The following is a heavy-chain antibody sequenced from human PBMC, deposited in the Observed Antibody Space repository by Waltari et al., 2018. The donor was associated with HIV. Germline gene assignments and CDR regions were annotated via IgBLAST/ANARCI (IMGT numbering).Heavy chain of an antibody. CDR3: AVPWGMTEPTDY. J-gene: IGHJ4*02. V-gene: IGHV1-2*02. Sequence: QAQLVQSGAEVKKPGASVKVSCTASGYTFTSPGYYVHWVRQAPGQGLEGMGWVNPNSGGTVYAQNFQGRVTMTRDTSISTAYMELSRLRSDDTAIYYCAVPWGMTEPTDYWGQGTLVTVSS. CDR1: GYTFTSPGYY. D-gene: IGHD3-16*01. CDR2: VNPNSGGT.